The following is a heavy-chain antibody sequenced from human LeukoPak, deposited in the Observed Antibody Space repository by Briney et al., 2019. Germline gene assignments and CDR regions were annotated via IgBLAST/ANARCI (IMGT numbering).Heavy chain of an antibody. Sequence: AGGSLRLSCAASGFTFSSYAMSWVRQAPGKGLKGVSAISGSGGSTYYADSVKGRFTISRDNSKNTLYLQMNSLRAEDTAVYYCANQRTYYYDSSGYAAFDIWGQGTMVTVSS. D-gene: IGHD3-22*01. CDR1: GFTFSSYA. V-gene: IGHV3-23*01. CDR3: ANQRTYYYDSSGYAAFDI. J-gene: IGHJ3*02. CDR2: ISGSGGST.